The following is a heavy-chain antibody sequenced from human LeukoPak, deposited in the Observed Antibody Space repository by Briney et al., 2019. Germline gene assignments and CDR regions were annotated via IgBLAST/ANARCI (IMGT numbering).Heavy chain of an antibody. J-gene: IGHJ4*02. CDR1: GFTFSSYA. CDR2: ISGSGGST. V-gene: IGHV3-23*01. Sequence: GGSLRLSCAASGFTFSSYAMSWVRQAPGKGLGWVSAISGSGGSTYYADSVKGRFTISRDNFKNTLYLQMNSLRAEDTAVYYCAKSPAEYQLLFPFDYWGQGTLVTVSS. CDR3: AKSPAEYQLLFPFDY. D-gene: IGHD2-2*01.